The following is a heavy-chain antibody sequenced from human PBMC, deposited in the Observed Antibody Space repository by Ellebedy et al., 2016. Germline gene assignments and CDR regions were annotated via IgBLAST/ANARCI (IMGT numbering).Heavy chain of an antibody. CDR1: GGSISSSSYY. CDR3: ASSSSGYYY. CDR2: INHSGST. V-gene: IGHV4-39*07. Sequence: SETLSLXXTVSGGSISSSSYYWGWIRQPPGKGLEWIGEINHSGSTNYNPSLKSRVTISVDTSKNQFSLKLSSVTAADTAVYYCASSSSGYYYWGQGTLVTVSS. J-gene: IGHJ4*02. D-gene: IGHD3-22*01.